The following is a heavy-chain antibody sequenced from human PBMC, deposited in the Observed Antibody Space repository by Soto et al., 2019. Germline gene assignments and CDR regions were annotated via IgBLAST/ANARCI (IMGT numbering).Heavy chain of an antibody. J-gene: IGHJ4*02. D-gene: IGHD6-13*01. Sequence: QVHLVQSGAEVTKPGAAVRVSCKDSGYTFIDYAIHWARQAPGQRLAWMGWINAGNGDAQYAQQFRDRFTISMDTAASTAYMELNSHRYEDTAIYYCAGEQQRVSVNYCDYWGQGPLVTV. CDR2: INAGNGDA. V-gene: IGHV1-3*01. CDR3: AGEQQRVSVNYCDY. CDR1: GYTFIDYA.